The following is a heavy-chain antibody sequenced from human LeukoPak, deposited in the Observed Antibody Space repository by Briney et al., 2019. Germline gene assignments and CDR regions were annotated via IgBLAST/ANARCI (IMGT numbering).Heavy chain of an antibody. CDR1: GFTFSSYS. CDR3: ARVPLRYFDWLVDV. D-gene: IGHD3-9*01. V-gene: IGHV3-21*01. J-gene: IGHJ6*04. Sequence: GGSLRLSCAASGFTFSSYSMNWVRQAPGKGLEWVSSISSSSSYIYYADSVKGRFTISRDNAKNSLYLQMNSLRAEDTAVYYCARVPLRYFDWLVDVWGKGTTVTVSS. CDR2: ISSSSSYI.